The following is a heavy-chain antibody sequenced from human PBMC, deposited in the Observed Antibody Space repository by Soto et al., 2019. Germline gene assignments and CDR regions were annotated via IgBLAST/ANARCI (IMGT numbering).Heavy chain of an antibody. D-gene: IGHD3-10*01. V-gene: IGHV3-48*02. CDR1: GFTFSSYS. CDR2: ISSSSSTI. CDR3: ARANLLLWFGELPHFDY. J-gene: IGHJ4*02. Sequence: GGSLRLSCAASGFTFSSYSMNWVRQAPGKGLEWVSYISSSSSTIYYADSVKGRFTISRDNAKNSLYLQMNSLRDEDTAVYYCARANLLLWFGELPHFDYWGQGTLVTVSS.